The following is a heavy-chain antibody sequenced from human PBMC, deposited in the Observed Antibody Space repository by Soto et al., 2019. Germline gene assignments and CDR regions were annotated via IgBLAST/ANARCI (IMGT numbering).Heavy chain of an antibody. J-gene: IGHJ6*02. Sequence: EAQLVESGGGLVQPGGSLKLSCAASGFTFSAYAIHWVRQASGKGLEWVARVKNKANNYATGTAASLKGRFIVSRDDSKNTAYLQMNSLEPEDTAVYYCTRLYEGEYYHYGTDIWGQGTTVTVSS. CDR3: TRLYEGEYYHYGTDI. V-gene: IGHV3-73*01. D-gene: IGHD5-12*01. CDR1: GFTFSAYA. CDR2: VKNKANNYAT.